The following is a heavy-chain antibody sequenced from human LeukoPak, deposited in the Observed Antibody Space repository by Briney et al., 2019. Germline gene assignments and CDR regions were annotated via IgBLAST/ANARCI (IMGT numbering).Heavy chain of an antibody. CDR3: ARGVGDYYYYYMDV. D-gene: IGHD3-16*01. V-gene: IGHV4-59*08. CDR1: GGSISNYY. CDR2: IYYSGST. J-gene: IGHJ6*03. Sequence: NPSETLSLTCTVSGGSISNYYWSWIRQPPGKGLEWIGYIYYSGSTNYNPSLKSRVTISVDTSKNQFSLKLSSVTAADTAVYYCARGVGDYYYYYMDVWGKGTTVTISS.